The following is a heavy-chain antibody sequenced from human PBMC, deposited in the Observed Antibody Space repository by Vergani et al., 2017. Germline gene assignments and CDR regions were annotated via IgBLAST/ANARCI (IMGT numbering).Heavy chain of an antibody. D-gene: IGHD2-2*02. CDR3: VRDRGLCAVGRCYTEAWDY. Sequence: QVQLVESGGGVVQPGTSLRLSCVVSGFALNRHAMYWVRQAPGKGLEWVVGISFDGTNEYYPDLVKGRFTISRAIAKNTLYLQVRSLRLEDTGVYHCVRDRGLCAVGRCYTEAWDYWGQGTPVTVSS. J-gene: IGHJ4*02. CDR2: ISFDGTNE. CDR1: GFALNRHA. V-gene: IGHV3-30-3*01.